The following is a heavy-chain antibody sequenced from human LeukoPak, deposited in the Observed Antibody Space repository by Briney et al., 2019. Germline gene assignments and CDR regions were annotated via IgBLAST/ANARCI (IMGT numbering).Heavy chain of an antibody. J-gene: IGHJ1*01. CDR3: ARGGRYYDFWSGYSGAEYFQH. CDR2: INPNSGDT. CDR1: GYTFTDHY. V-gene: IGHV1-2*02. D-gene: IGHD3-3*01. Sequence: ASVKVSCKASGYTFTDHYIHWVRQAPGQGLEWMGWINPNSGDTNYVQKFQGRVTMTRDTSISTINMELRRLTSDDTAVYYCARGGRYYDFWSGYSGAEYFQHWGQGTLVTVSS.